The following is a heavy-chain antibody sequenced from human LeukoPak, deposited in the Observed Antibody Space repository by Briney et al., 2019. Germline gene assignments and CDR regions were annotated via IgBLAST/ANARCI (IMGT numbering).Heavy chain of an antibody. CDR2: ISNFGSNI. CDR1: GFTFSSYE. CDR3: ARDTSRGFQYYFDY. V-gene: IGHV3-48*03. J-gene: IGHJ4*02. Sequence: GGSLRLSCAASGFTFSSYEMNWVRQAPGKGLEGGSYISNFGSNIYYADSVNGRFTLSRDNAKNSLYLQMNSLRVEDTAVYYCARDTSRGFQYYFDYWGQGTLVTVSS.